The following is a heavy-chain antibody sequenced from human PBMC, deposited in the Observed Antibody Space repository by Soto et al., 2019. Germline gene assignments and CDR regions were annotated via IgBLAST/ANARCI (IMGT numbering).Heavy chain of an antibody. V-gene: IGHV4-31*01. CDR2: IYYSGST. D-gene: IGHD2-15*01. CDR1: GGSISSGGYY. J-gene: IGHJ4*02. CDR3: ARSSSGGSPRLFDY. Sequence: QVQLQESGPGLVKPSQTLSLTCTVSGGSISSGGYYWSWIRQHPGKGLEWIGYIYYSGSTYYNPSLKSPVTIAVDTSKNQFSLKLSSVTAADTAVYYCARSSSGGSPRLFDYWGQGTLVTVSS.